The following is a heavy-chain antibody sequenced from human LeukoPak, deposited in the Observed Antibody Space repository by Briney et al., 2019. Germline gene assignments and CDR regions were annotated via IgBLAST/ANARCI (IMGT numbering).Heavy chain of an antibody. D-gene: IGHD3-3*01. Sequence: PGGSLRLSCAASGFSLSTYWMSWVRQAPGKGLEWVANIKQDGSDKYHVDSVKGRFTISRDNAKNSLYLQMNTLRAEDTAVYYCASQSFGLFRHWGQGVLVTVSS. J-gene: IGHJ4*02. V-gene: IGHV3-7*01. CDR3: ASQSFGLFRH. CDR2: IKQDGSDK. CDR1: GFSLSTYW.